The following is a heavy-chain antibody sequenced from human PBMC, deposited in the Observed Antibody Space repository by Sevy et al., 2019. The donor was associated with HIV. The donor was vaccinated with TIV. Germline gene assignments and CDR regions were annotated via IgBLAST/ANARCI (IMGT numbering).Heavy chain of an antibody. J-gene: IGHJ4*02. D-gene: IGHD7-27*01. CDR1: GFTFSSYG. CDR2: IQFDGNKK. Sequence: GGSLRLSCAASGFTFSSYGMHWVRQAPGKGLEWVAFIQFDGNKKYSADSIKGRFTISRDNSKNTLYLQMNSLRAEDTAVYYCARDPLISLGADLSDYWGQGTLVTVSS. V-gene: IGHV3-30*02. CDR3: ARDPLISLGADLSDY.